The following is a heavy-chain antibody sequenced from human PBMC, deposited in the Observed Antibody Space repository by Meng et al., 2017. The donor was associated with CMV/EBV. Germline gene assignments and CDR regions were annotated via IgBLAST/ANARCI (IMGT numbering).Heavy chain of an antibody. Sequence: ASVKVSCKASGYTFTGYYMHWVRQAPGQGLEWMGWINPNSGGTNYAQKLQGRVTMTRDTSISTAYMELSRLRSDDTAVYYCARRYCSSTSCQRYFDYWGQGTLVTVSS. CDR2: INPNSGGT. CDR1: GYTFTGYY. J-gene: IGHJ4*02. V-gene: IGHV1-2*02. CDR3: ARRYCSSTSCQRYFDY. D-gene: IGHD2-2*01.